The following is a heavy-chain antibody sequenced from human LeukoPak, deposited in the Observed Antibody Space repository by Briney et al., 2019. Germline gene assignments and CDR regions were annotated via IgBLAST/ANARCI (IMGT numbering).Heavy chain of an antibody. CDR1: GYTFTSYY. Sequence: ASVKVSCKASGYTFTSYYMHWVRQAPGQGLEWMGIINPSGGSTSYAQKFQGRVTMTRDMSTSKVYMELSRLRSEDTAVYYCARGIRYCSGGSCYSYFDYWGQGTLVTVSS. CDR2: INPSGGST. D-gene: IGHD2-15*01. CDR3: ARGIRYCSGGSCYSYFDY. V-gene: IGHV1-46*01. J-gene: IGHJ4*02.